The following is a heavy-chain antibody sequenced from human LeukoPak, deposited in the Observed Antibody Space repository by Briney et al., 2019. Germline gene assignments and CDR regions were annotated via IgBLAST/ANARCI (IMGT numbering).Heavy chain of an antibody. CDR3: ARGSGYLETFDY. D-gene: IGHD3-22*01. V-gene: IGHV3-48*04. J-gene: IGHJ4*02. CDR1: GFTFSSYS. Sequence: GGSLRLSCAASGFTFSSYSMNWVRQAPGKGLEWVSYISSSGSTIYYADSVKGRFTISRDNAKNSLYLQMNSLRAEDTAVYYCARGSGYLETFDYWGQGTLVTVSS. CDR2: ISSSGSTI.